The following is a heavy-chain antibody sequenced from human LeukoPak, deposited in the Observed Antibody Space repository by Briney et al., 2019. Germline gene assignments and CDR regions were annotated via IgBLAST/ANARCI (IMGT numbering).Heavy chain of an antibody. J-gene: IGHJ6*03. CDR1: GFTFSSYA. D-gene: IGHD3-3*01. CDR2: ISGSGGST. CDR3: ANVAYYDFWSGYLPYYYYYMDV. Sequence: PGGSLRLSCAASGFTFSSYAMGWVRQAPGKGLEWVSAISGSGGSTYYADSVKGRFTISRDNSKNTLYLQMNSLRAEDTAVYYCANVAYYDFWSGYLPYYYYYMDVWGKGTTVTVSS. V-gene: IGHV3-23*01.